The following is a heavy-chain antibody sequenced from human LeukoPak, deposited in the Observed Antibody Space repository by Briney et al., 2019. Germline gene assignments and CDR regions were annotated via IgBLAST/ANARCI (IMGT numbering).Heavy chain of an antibody. CDR1: EFTFSSYA. D-gene: IGHD6-13*01. V-gene: IGHV3-23*01. CDR2: ISGSGGST. J-gene: IGHJ6*02. Sequence: GGSLRLSCAASEFTFSSYAMSWVRQAPGKGLEWVSAISGSGGSTYYADSVKGRFTISRDNSKNTLYLQMNSLRAEDTAVYYCAKAPRAAAGTYNGMDVWGQGTTVTVSS. CDR3: AKAPRAAAGTYNGMDV.